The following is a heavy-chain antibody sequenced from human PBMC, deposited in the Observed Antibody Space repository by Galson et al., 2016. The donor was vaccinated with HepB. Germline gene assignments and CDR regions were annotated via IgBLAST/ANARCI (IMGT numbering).Heavy chain of an antibody. D-gene: IGHD3-16*02. CDR3: ASPRQDYIWGSYRTVFDY. Sequence: SETLSLTCTVSGSSISTDYYWAWIRQPPGKRLEWIGSVFHNGRTYYNPSLKSPVTISVETSKTQFSLKLTSLAATDTAVYYCASPRQDYIWGSYRTVFDYWGQGTPVTVSS. CDR2: VFHNGRT. J-gene: IGHJ4*02. V-gene: IGHV4-38-2*02. CDR1: GSSISTDYY.